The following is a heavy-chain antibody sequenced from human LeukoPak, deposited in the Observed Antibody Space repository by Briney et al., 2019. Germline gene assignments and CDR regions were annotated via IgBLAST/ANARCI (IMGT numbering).Heavy chain of an antibody. CDR1: GYTFTGYY. J-gene: IGHJ3*02. V-gene: IGHV1-2*02. CDR3: ARDSYDFWSGYHNQGDAFDI. CDR2: INPNSGGT. Sequence: GASVKVSCKASGYTFTGYYMHWVRQAPGQGLEWMGWINPNSGGTDYAQKFQGRVTMTRDTSISTAYMELSRLRSDDTAVYYCARDSYDFWSGYHNQGDAFDIWGQGTMVTVSS. D-gene: IGHD3-3*01.